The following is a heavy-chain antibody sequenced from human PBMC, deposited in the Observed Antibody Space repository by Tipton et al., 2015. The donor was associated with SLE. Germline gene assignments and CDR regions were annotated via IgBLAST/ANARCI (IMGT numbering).Heavy chain of an antibody. CDR2: INHSGST. Sequence: TLSLTCAVYGGSFSGYYWSWIRQPPGKGLEWIGEINHSGSTNYNPPLKSRVTISVDTSKNQFSLKLSSVTAADTAVYYCARDGGAFGYWGQGTLVTVSS. D-gene: IGHD3-16*01. J-gene: IGHJ4*02. CDR3: ARDGGAFGY. V-gene: IGHV4-34*01. CDR1: GGSFSGYY.